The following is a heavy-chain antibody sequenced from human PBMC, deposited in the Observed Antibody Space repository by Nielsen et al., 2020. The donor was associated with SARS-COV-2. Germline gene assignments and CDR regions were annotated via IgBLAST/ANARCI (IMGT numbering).Heavy chain of an antibody. D-gene: IGHD3-22*01. J-gene: IGHJ3*02. V-gene: IGHV3-48*04. CDR1: GFTFSTYS. Sequence: GESLKISCAASGFTFSTYSMNWVRQAPGKGLEWVSYISTSSSPKYYADSVKGRFIISRDNAKNSLYLQMNSLGAEDTAVYYCAKDFEGTMIVSAPHAFDIWGQGTMVTVSS. CDR3: AKDFEGTMIVSAPHAFDI. CDR2: ISTSSSPK.